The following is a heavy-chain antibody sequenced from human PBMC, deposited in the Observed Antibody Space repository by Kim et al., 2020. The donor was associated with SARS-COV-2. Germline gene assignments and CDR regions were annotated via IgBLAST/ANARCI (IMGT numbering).Heavy chain of an antibody. D-gene: IGHD3-22*01. V-gene: IGHV1-69*13. CDR2: IIPFFDTT. J-gene: IGHJ4*02. Sequence: ASVKVSCKASGGTFGTYPISWVRQAPGQGLEWMGGIIPFFDTTNYAPKFQGRVTMTADDSTRITYMELSSLKSGDTAVYFCASRFFDSSGNYHDFWGQGT. CDR3: ASRFFDSSGNYHDF. CDR1: GGTFGTYP.